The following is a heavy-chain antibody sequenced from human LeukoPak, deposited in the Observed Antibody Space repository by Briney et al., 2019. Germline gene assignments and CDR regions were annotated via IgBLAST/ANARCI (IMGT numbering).Heavy chain of an antibody. J-gene: IGHJ4*02. CDR2: IIPIFGTA. CDR1: GGTFSSYA. CDR3: ARDLGCSGGSCYSGTGFDY. D-gene: IGHD2-15*01. V-gene: IGHV1-69*05. Sequence: SVKVSCNASGGTFSSYAISWVRQAPGQGLEWMGGIIPIFGTANYAQKFQGRVTITTDESTSTAYMELSSLRSEDTAVYYCARDLGCSGGSCYSGTGFDYWGQGTLVTVSS.